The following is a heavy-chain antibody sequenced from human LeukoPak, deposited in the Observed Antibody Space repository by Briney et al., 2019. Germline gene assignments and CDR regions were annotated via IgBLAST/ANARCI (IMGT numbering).Heavy chain of an antibody. D-gene: IGHD3-22*01. CDR2: IYYSGST. CDR3: ARHRRTVVVMNAFDI. Sequence: PSETLSLTCTVSGGSISSHYWSWIRQPPGKGLEWIGYIYYSGSTNYNPSLKSRVTISVDTSKNQFSLKLSSVTAADTAVYYCARHRRTVVVMNAFDIWGQGTMVTVSS. J-gene: IGHJ3*02. V-gene: IGHV4-59*08. CDR1: GGSISSHY.